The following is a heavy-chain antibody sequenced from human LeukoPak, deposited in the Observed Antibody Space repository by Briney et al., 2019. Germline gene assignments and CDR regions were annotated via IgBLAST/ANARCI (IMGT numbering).Heavy chain of an antibody. CDR1: GFTFSSYI. V-gene: IGHV3-21*01. CDR2: ISSSSSYI. CDR3: ARSLWFGGGPNWFDP. D-gene: IGHD3-10*01. J-gene: IGHJ5*02. Sequence: GGSLRLSCAACGFTFSSYIMNWVRQAPGKGLEWVSSISSSSSYIYYADSVKGRFTISRDNAKNSLYLQMNSLRAEDTAVYYCARSLWFGGGPNWFDPWGQGTLVTVSS.